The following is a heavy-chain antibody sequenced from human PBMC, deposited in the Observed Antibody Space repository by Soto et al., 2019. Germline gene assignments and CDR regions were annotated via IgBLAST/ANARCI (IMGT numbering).Heavy chain of an antibody. CDR1: GFTFSSYA. CDR2: ISYDGSNK. CDR3: AGDDAYYYDSSGYSFFDY. Sequence: QVQLVESGGGVVQPGRSLRLSCAASGFTFSSYAMHWVRQAPGKGLEWVAVISYDGSNKYYADSVKGRFTISRDNSKNTLYLQMNSLRAKDTAVYYCAGDDAYYYDSSGYSFFDYWGQGTLVTVCS. V-gene: IGHV3-30-3*01. D-gene: IGHD3-22*01. J-gene: IGHJ4*02.